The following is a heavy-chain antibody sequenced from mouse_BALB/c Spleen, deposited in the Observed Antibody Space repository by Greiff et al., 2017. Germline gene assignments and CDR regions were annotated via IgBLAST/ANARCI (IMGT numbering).Heavy chain of an antibody. CDR2: IYPYNGGT. V-gene: IGHV1S29*02. CDR3: ARGGYDDAMDY. CDR1: GYTFTDYN. D-gene: IGHD2-2*01. Sequence: VHVKQSGPELVKPGASVKISCKASGYTFTDYNMHWVKQSHGKSLEWIGYIYPYNGGTGYNQKFKSKATLTVDNSSSTAYMELRSLTSEDSAVYYCARGGYDDAMDYWGQGTSVTVSS. J-gene: IGHJ4*01.